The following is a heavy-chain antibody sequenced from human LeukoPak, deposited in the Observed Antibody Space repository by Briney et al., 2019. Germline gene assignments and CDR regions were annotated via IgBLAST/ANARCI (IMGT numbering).Heavy chain of an antibody. J-gene: IGHJ3*02. CDR1: GFTFSSYG. V-gene: IGHV3-23*01. D-gene: IGHD3-10*01. CDR2: ISGSGGST. CDR3: AKDRATSPGAFDI. Sequence: PEGTLRLSCAASGFTFSSYGMSWVRQAPGKGLEWVSAISGSGGSTYYADSVKGRFTISRDNSKNTLYLQMNSLRAEDTAVYYCAKDRATSPGAFDIWGQGTMVTVSS.